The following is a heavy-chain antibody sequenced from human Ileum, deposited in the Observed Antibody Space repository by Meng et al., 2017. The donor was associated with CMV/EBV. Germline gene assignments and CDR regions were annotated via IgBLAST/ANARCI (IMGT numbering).Heavy chain of an antibody. V-gene: IGHV3-21*01. CDR2: ISSSSSYI. J-gene: IGHJ6*02. CDR1: GFTFSSYS. D-gene: IGHD1-26*01. CDR3: ARASAADSGSYSFPIPNNYYYYYYGMDV. Sequence: GESLKISCAASGFTFSSYSMNWVRQAPGKGLEWVSSISSSSSYIYYADSVKGRFTISRDNAKNSLYLQMNSLRAEDTAVYYCARASAADSGSYSFPIPNNYYYYYYGMDVWGQGAMVTVSS.